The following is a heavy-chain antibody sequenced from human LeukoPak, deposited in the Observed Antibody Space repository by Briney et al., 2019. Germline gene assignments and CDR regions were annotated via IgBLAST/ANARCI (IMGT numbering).Heavy chain of an antibody. CDR3: ASGIRYFDVFDI. J-gene: IGHJ3*02. CDR2: INAGNGNT. CDR1: GYTFTSYA. V-gene: IGHV1-3*01. Sequence: ASVKVSCKASGYTFTSYAMHWVRQAPGQRLEWMGWINAGNGNTKYSQKFQGRVTITRDTSASTAYIELSSLRSEDTAVYYCASGIRYFDVFDIWGQGTMVTVSS. D-gene: IGHD3-9*01.